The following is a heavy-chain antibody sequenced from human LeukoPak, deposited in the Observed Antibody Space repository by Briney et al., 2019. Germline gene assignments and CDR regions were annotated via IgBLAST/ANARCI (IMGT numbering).Heavy chain of an antibody. V-gene: IGHV3-21*01. D-gene: IGHD3-10*01. J-gene: IGHJ6*02. CDR2: ISSSSSYI. CDR3: ARDVGPLWFGELFGPYYGMDV. Sequence: GGSLRLSCAASGFTFSSYSMNWVRQAPGKGLEWVSSISSSSSYINYADSVKGRFTISRDNAKNSLYLQMNSLRAEDTAVYYCARDVGPLWFGELFGPYYGMDVWGQGTTVTVSS. CDR1: GFTFSSYS.